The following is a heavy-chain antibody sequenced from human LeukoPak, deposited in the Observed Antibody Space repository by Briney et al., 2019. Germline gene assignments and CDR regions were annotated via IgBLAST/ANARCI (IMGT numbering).Heavy chain of an antibody. Sequence: PGGSLRLSCAASGFTFSSYAMSWVRQAPGKGLEWVSAISGSGGSTYYADSVKGRFTISRDNSKNTLFLQMNSLRAEDTAVYYCATDQKAVAGTQFDYWGQGTLVTVSS. CDR1: GFTFSSYA. CDR3: ATDQKAVAGTQFDY. J-gene: IGHJ4*02. CDR2: ISGSGGST. V-gene: IGHV3-23*01. D-gene: IGHD6-19*01.